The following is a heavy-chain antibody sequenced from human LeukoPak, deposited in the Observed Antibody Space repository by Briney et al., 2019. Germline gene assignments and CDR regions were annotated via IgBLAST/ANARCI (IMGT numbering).Heavy chain of an antibody. V-gene: IGHV3-66*01. CDR1: GFTFSSYS. J-gene: IGHJ4*02. CDR2: IYAAGGT. D-gene: IGHD3-9*01. CDR3: GSSNLLTGYSFLNF. Sequence: PGGSLRLSCAASGFTFSSYSMNWVRQAPGKGLEWVSLIYAAGGTYFADSVRGRLTITRDNPKNTVYLQMNNLGVDDTAVYYSGSSNLLTGYSFLNFWGQGTLVTVSS.